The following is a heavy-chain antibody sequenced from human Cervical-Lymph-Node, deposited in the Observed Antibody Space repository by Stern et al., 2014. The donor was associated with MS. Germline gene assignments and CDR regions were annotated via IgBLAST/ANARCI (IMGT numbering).Heavy chain of an antibody. CDR3: GGNY. J-gene: IGHJ4*02. CDR2: ITITSTYT. CDR1: GFTFSNYS. V-gene: IGHV3-21*01. Sequence: VQLVQSGGGLVQPGGSLRLSCAASGFTFSNYSMSWVRQAPGQVLEWVSSITITSTYTYYADSVRGRFIISRANPKQSLYLSMNSLSAEDTAVYYCGGNYWGQGTLVTVSS.